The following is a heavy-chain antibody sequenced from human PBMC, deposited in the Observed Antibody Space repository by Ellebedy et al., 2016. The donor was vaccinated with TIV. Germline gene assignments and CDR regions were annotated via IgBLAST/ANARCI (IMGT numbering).Heavy chain of an antibody. V-gene: IGHV6-1*01. CDR1: GDSVSSDSAT. Sequence: SQTLSLTCVISGDSVSSDSATWNWIRQSPSRGLEWLGRTYYRSKWHSDFAVSLEGRMSIQADTSKNQFSLQVKSVTPEDTALYYCARGLAPAWYFDLWGRGTLVTVSS. CDR3: ARGLAPAWYFDL. CDR2: TYYRSKWHS. J-gene: IGHJ2*01.